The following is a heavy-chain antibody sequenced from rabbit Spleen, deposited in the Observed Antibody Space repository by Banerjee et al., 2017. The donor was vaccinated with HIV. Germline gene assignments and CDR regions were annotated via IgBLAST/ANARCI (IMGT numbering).Heavy chain of an antibody. CDR1: GFSFSSGYD. Sequence: QEQLVESGGGLVKPGGTLTLTCKASGFSFSSGYDMCWVRQAPGKGGEWIACIDAGSSGSTNVASWAKGRCTISKPSSTTVTLQMTSLTATDTATYFCARDLTDVIGWNFGWWGQGTLVTVS. V-gene: IGHV1S45*01. CDR3: ARDLTDVIGWNFGW. J-gene: IGHJ4*01. D-gene: IGHD1-1*01. CDR2: IDAGSSGST.